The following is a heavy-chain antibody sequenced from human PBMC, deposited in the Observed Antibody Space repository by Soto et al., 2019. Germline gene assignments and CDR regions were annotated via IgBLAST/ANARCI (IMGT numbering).Heavy chain of an antibody. V-gene: IGHV3-15*01. D-gene: IGHD3-10*01. Sequence: EVQLVESGGGLVKPGGSLRLSCAASGFTFSNAWMSWVRQAPGKGLEWVGRIKSKTDGGTTDYAAPVKGRFTISRDDSKNTLYLQMNSLKTEDTAVYYGTTGSITKDPGDDYWGQGTLVTVSS. CDR3: TTGSITKDPGDDY. CDR2: IKSKTDGGTT. J-gene: IGHJ4*02. CDR1: GFTFSNAW.